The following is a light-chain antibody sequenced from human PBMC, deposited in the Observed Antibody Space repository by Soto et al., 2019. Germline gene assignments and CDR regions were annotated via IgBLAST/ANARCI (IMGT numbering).Light chain of an antibody. CDR3: SSYATGGSYV. Sequence: QSVLTQPPSVSGAPGQTVTISSTGSSTNVGASNSVSWYQQHPGKAPKLLIYDVSNRPSGVSNRFSGSKSDNTASLTISGLQAEDEADYYCSSYATGGSYVFGTGTKVTVL. V-gene: IGLV2-14*01. J-gene: IGLJ1*01. CDR2: DVS. CDR1: STNVGASNS.